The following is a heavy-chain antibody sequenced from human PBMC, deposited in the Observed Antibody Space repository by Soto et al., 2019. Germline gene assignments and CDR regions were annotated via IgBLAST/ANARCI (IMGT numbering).Heavy chain of an antibody. J-gene: IGHJ3*02. Sequence: QVQLQESGPGLVKPSDTLSLTCAVSGYSISSSNWWGWIRQPPGKGLAWIGYIYYSGSTCYNPSLRSRVTISVDTSKNQCSLKLSSVTAVDTAEYYCARKSSSGSYRVGAFDIWGQGTMVTVSS. CDR2: IYYSGST. CDR1: GYSISSSNW. D-gene: IGHD1-26*01. CDR3: ARKSSSGSYRVGAFDI. V-gene: IGHV4-28*01.